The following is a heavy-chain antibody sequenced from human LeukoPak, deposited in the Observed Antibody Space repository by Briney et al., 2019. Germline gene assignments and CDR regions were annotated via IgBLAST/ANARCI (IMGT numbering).Heavy chain of an antibody. CDR3: AKDRGRYYGSGVSYGMDV. J-gene: IGHJ6*02. V-gene: IGHV3-30*18. Sequence: GRSLRLSCAASGFTFSSYGMHWVRQAPGKGLEWVAVISYDGSNKYYADSVKGRFTISRDNSKNTLYLQMNSLRAEDTAVYYCAKDRGRYYGSGVSYGMDVWGQGTTVTVPS. CDR1: GFTFSSYG. D-gene: IGHD3-10*01. CDR2: ISYDGSNK.